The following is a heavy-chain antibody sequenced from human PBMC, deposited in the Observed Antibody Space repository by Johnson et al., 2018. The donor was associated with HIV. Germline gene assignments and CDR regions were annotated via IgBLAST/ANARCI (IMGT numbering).Heavy chain of an antibody. V-gene: IGHV3-7*05. J-gene: IGHJ3*02. CDR2: INQDGCAK. Sequence: VQLVDSGGGLVQPGGSLRLSCAASGFTFSTYWMNWVRQAPGKGLEWLANINQDGCAKYSVDSLKGRFTISRDNVKNSLYLQMNSLRVEDAAVYYCVRGRDSSGDGGAFDIWGQGTMVTVSS. CDR1: GFTFSTYW. D-gene: IGHD1-26*01. CDR3: VRGRDSSGDGGAFDI.